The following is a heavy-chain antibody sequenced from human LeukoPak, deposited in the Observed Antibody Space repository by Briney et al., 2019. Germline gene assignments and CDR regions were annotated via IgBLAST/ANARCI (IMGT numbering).Heavy chain of an antibody. CDR1: GFTVSSNY. CDR3: AKNGDRGAYCSGGTCYPYYYYYMDV. V-gene: IGHV3-53*01. J-gene: IGHJ6*03. Sequence: GGSLRLSCAASGFTVSSNYMSWVRQAPGKGLEWVSVIYSGGSTYYADSVKGRFTISRDNSKNTLYLQMNSLRAEDTAIYYCAKNGDRGAYCSGGTCYPYYYYYMDVWGKGTTVTISS. D-gene: IGHD2-15*01. CDR2: IYSGGST.